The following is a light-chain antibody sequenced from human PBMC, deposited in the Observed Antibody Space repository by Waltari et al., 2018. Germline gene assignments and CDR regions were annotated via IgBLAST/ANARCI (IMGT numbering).Light chain of an antibody. CDR1: QSIRNN. CDR2: GAS. CDR3: QQYDNWPPIT. V-gene: IGKV3-15*01. Sequence: EIVMTQSPATLSVSPGERATLSCRASQSIRNNLAWYRQKPGQAPRLLIYGASFRATGIPARFSGSGSGTEFTLTISSLQSEDFAIYYCQQYDNWPPITFGQGTKLEMK. J-gene: IGKJ2*01.